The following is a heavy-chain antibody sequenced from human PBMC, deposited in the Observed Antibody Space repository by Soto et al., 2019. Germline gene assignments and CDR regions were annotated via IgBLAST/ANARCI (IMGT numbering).Heavy chain of an antibody. CDR2: ILPLFGTA. CDR1: GGTFSSYA. D-gene: IGHD4-17*01. Sequence: QVQLVQSGAEVKKPGSSVKVSCKASGGTFSSYAISWVRQAPGQGLEWMGGILPLFGTANYAQKFQGRVTITADGSTSTGYMELSSMRSYDTAVYYCARGRMTTVVTAEYFQPWGQGTLVTVSS. V-gene: IGHV1-69*12. J-gene: IGHJ1*01. CDR3: ARGRMTTVVTAEYFQP.